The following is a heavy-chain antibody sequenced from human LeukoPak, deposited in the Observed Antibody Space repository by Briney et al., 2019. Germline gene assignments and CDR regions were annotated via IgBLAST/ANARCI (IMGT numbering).Heavy chain of an antibody. CDR3: ARAGVAATDSFYYYYYMDV. J-gene: IGHJ6*03. CDR1: GFTFSDYY. Sequence: GGSLRLSCAASGFTFSDYYMSWIRQAPGKGLEWVSSISSSSYIYYADSVKGRFTISRDNAKNSLYLQMNSLRAEDTAVYYCARAGVAATDSFYYYYYMDVWGKGTTVTVSS. D-gene: IGHD2-15*01. V-gene: IGHV3-69-1*01. CDR2: ISSSSYI.